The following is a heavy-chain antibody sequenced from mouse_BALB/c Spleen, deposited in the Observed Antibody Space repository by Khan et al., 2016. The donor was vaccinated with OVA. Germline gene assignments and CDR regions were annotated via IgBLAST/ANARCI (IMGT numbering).Heavy chain of an antibody. V-gene: IGHV3-2*02. D-gene: IGHD2-12*01. Sequence: EVKLEVSGPGLVKPSQSLSLTCTVTGYSITSDYAWNWIRQFPGNKLEWMGYISSTGSTSYNPSLKSRISFTRDTSKNQFFLQLKSVTTEDTATYYCARSLYYSYRYALDCWGRGTSVTVSS. J-gene: IGHJ4*01. CDR3: ARSLYYSYRYALDC. CDR1: GYSITSDYA. CDR2: ISSTGST.